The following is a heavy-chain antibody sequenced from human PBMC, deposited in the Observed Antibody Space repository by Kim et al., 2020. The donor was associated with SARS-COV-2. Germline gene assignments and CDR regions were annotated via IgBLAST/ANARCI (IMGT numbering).Heavy chain of an antibody. CDR2: ITGDSKTI. J-gene: IGHJ4*02. D-gene: IGHD1-26*01. Sequence: GGSLRLSCAASGFSFSIYSMNWVRQAPGRGLEWLSYITGDSKTIYYADSVMGRFTTSRDNGKNSLYLQMNRLRDEDTAVYYCASSIGSLVEWGQGTLVTVSS. CDR3: ASSIGSLVE. V-gene: IGHV3-48*02. CDR1: GFSFSIYS.